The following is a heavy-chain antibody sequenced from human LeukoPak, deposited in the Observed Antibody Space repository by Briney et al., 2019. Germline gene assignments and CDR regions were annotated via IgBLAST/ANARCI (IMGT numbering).Heavy chain of an antibody. CDR1: GFTFSTYA. CDR3: AKDHPSYYMDV. V-gene: IGHV3-30*04. Sequence: GGSLRLSCAASGFTFSTYALHWARQAPGKGLEWVAVLSYDGRNKYYADSVKGRFTISRDNSKNTLYLQMNSLRAEDTAVYYCAKDHPSYYMDVWGKGTTVTISS. CDR2: LSYDGRNK. J-gene: IGHJ6*03.